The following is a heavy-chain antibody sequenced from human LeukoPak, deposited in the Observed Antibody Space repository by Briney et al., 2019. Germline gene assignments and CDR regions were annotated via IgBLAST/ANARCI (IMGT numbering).Heavy chain of an antibody. CDR3: ARGSSSSGFG. CDR2: LYSDGGT. Sequence: GGSLRLSCAASGFSVSSNYMSWVRQAPGKGQEWVSLLYSDGGTYYAGSVKGRFTITRDNSKNTQYLQMNSLRAEDTALHYCARGSSSSGFGWGQGTLVTVSS. D-gene: IGHD6-6*01. V-gene: IGHV3-53*01. J-gene: IGHJ4*02. CDR1: GFSVSSNY.